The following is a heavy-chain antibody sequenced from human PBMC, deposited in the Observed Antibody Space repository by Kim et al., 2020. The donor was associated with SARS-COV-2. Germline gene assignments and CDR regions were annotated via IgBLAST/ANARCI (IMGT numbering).Heavy chain of an antibody. CDR1: GFTFSSYA. Sequence: GGSLRLSCAASGFTFSSYAMSWVRQAPGKGLEWVSGISGSGGSLYSADSVKGRFTISRDNSKNTLYLQVNSLRVEDTAVYYCAFKMITFGGVIAPFDNWGQGTLVTVSS. CDR2: ISGSGGSL. D-gene: IGHD3-16*02. V-gene: IGHV3-23*01. J-gene: IGHJ4*02. CDR3: AFKMITFGGVIAPFDN.